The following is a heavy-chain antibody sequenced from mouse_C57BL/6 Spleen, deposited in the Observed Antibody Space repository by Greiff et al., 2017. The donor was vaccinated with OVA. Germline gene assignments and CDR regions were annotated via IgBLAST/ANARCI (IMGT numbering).Heavy chain of an antibody. CDR2: IYPGDGDT. J-gene: IGHJ2*01. V-gene: IGHV1-82*01. CDR3: ASNWDGYFDY. CDR1: GYAFSSSW. D-gene: IGHD4-1*01. Sequence: QVQLKESGPELVKPGASVKISCKASGYAFSSSWMNWVKQRPGKGLEWIGRIYPGDGDTNYNGKFKGKATLTADKSSSTAYMQLSSLTSEDSAVYFCASNWDGYFDYWGQGTTLTVSS.